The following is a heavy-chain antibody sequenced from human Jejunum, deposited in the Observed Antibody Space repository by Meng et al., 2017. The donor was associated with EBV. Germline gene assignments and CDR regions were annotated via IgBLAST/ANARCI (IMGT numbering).Heavy chain of an antibody. CDR2: VSYGGSDK. Sequence: RVGVGGGVVQPGRSLRPSFAASGFTFGDYAMHWVRQAPGKGLEWVALVSYGGSDKLYADSVKGRFTIYRDNSDNTLFLQMNSLKPEDTAVYYCAKERRGFYAEHWGQGTLVTVSS. V-gene: IGHV3-30*04. CDR1: GFTFGDYA. D-gene: IGHD1-14*01. CDR3: AKERRGFYAEH. J-gene: IGHJ4*02.